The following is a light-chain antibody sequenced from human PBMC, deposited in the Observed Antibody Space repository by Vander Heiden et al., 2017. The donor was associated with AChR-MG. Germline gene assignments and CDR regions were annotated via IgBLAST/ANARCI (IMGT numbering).Light chain of an antibody. Sequence: SSELTQDPAVSVALGQTIRITGKGDNLRSYYASWYQQKPGKDTVIVMYGKNNRPPGIPDRFSGSSSGNKASLPITGGQEEEEADYYCNSRDSSGNHLRFGGGTKLTVL. J-gene: IGLJ2*01. CDR3: NSRDSSGNHLR. CDR1: NLRSYY. V-gene: IGLV3-19*01. CDR2: GKN.